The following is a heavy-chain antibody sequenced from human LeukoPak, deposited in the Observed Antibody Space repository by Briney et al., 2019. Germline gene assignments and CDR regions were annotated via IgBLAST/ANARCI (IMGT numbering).Heavy chain of an antibody. V-gene: IGHV3-66*01. J-gene: IGHJ4*02. D-gene: IGHD2-21*02. CDR2: IYSDGHT. CDR1: GLTVSSDY. Sequence: GGSLRLSCAASGLTVSSDYMSWVCQAPGKGLEWVSVIYSDGHTYYADSVRGRFTISRDNSKNTLFLQMTSLRGEDTAVYYCARGGGAFCGNDCYRNFDYWGQGTLVTVSS. CDR3: ARGGGAFCGNDCYRNFDY.